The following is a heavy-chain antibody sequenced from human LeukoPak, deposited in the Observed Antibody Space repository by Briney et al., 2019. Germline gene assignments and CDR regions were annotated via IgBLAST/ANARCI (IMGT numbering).Heavy chain of an antibody. V-gene: IGHV3-23*01. CDR1: GXTFSSYA. D-gene: IGHD6-13*01. J-gene: IGHJ4*02. CDR2: ISGGGATT. CDR3: AKSTGYSTTGRDFDS. Sequence: PGGSLRLSCAASGXTFSSYALSWVRQAPGKGLEWVSDISGGGATTFYADSVKGRFTISRDNSKNTLYLQLSSLRAEDTAVYYCAKSTGYSTTGRDFDSWGRGTLVTVSS.